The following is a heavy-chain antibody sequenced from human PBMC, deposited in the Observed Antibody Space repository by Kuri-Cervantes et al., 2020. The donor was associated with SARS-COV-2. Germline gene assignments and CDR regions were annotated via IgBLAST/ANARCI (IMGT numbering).Heavy chain of an antibody. D-gene: IGHD2-15*01. CDR3: ARIRGSVVVVAATNPFDY. CDR2: IYYSGST. J-gene: IGHJ4*02. V-gene: IGHV4-31*03. CDR1: GGSISSGGYY. Sequence: SGTLRLTCTVSGGSISSGGYYWSWIRQHPGRGLEWIGYIYYSGSTYYDPALNSRVTISVDTTKYQFSLKLSSVTAADTAVYYCARIRGSVVVVAATNPFDYWGQGTLVTVSS.